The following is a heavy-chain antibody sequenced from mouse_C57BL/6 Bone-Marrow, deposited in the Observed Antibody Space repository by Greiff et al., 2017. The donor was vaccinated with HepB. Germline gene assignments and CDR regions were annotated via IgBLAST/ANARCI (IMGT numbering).Heavy chain of an antibody. V-gene: IGHV3-6*01. CDR1: GYSITSGYY. CDR2: ISYDGGN. CDR3: ARAHLATRMDY. J-gene: IGHJ4*01. Sequence: EVQRVESGPGLVKPSQSLSLTCSVTGYSITSGYYWNWIRQFPGNKLEWMGYISYDGGNNYNPSLKNRNSITRDTSKNQFFLKLNTVTTEDTATYYCARAHLATRMDYWGQGTSVTVSS.